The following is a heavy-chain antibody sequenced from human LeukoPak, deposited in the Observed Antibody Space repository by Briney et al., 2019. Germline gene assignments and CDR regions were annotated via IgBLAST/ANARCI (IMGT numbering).Heavy chain of an antibody. V-gene: IGHV4-34*01. Sequence: PSETLSLTCAVYGESFSGYYWSWIRQPPGKGLEWIGEINHSGSTNYNPSLKSRVTISVDTSKNQFSLKLSSVTAADTAVYYCARRHRWELLRWGQGTLVTVSS. CDR3: ARRHRWELLR. CDR1: GESFSGYY. J-gene: IGHJ4*02. D-gene: IGHD1-26*01. CDR2: INHSGST.